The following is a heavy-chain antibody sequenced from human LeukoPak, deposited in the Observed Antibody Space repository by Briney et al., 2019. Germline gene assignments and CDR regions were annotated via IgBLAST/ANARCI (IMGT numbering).Heavy chain of an antibody. CDR1: GFTFSSYA. V-gene: IGHV3-23*01. CDR2: ISGSDGST. D-gene: IGHD3-22*01. Sequence: QSGGSLRLSCAASGFTFSSYAMSWVRQSPGKGLEWVSFISGSDGSTYYADSVKGRFTISRDNSKNTLYLQMDSLRVEDTAVYYCAKRTPEGYYDNSGYYYFDYWGQGTLVTVSS. CDR3: AKRTPEGYYDNSGYYYFDY. J-gene: IGHJ4*02.